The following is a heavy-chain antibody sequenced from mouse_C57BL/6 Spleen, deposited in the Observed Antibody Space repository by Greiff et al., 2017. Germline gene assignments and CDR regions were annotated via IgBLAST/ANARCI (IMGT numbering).Heavy chain of an antibody. V-gene: IGHV1-26*01. CDR1: GYTFTDYY. D-gene: IGHD2-2*01. CDR2: INPNNGGT. J-gene: IGHJ3*01. Sequence: VQLQQSGPELVKPGASVKISCKASGYTFTDYYMNWVKQSHGKSLEWIGDINPNNGGTSYNQKFKGKATLTVDKSSSTAYMELRSLTSEDSAVYYCARSVTRTWCADWGQGTLVTVAA. CDR3: ARSVTRTWCAD.